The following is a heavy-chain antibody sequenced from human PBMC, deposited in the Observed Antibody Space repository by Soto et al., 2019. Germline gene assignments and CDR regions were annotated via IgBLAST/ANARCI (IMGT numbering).Heavy chain of an antibody. J-gene: IGHJ6*02. CDR1: GYTFADYY. CDR3: ARDPVLNWNLFHYTMDV. D-gene: IGHD1-1*01. V-gene: IGHV1-2*02. Sequence: ASVKVSCKASGYTFADYYLHWVRQAPGQGLEWMGWINPNTAFTKYARNFQGRVTMTSDTSISTAYMELSSLRSDDTAVYYCARDPVLNWNLFHYTMDVWGQGTTVTVSS. CDR2: INPNTAFT.